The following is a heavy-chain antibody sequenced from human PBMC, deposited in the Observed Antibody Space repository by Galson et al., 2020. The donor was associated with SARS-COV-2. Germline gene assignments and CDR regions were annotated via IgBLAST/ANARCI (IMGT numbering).Heavy chain of an antibody. Sequence: TGGSLRLSCAASGFTFSSYSMNWVRQAPGKGLEWVSSISSSSSYIYYADSVKGRFTISRDNAKNSLYLQMNSLRAEDTAVYYCARSYCSGGSCYIYLDYWGQGTLVTVSS. J-gene: IGHJ4*02. V-gene: IGHV3-21*01. D-gene: IGHD2-15*01. CDR1: GFTFSSYS. CDR3: ARSYCSGGSCYIYLDY. CDR2: ISSSSSYI.